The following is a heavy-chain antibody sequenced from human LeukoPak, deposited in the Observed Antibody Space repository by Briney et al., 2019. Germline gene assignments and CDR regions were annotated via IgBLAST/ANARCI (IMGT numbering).Heavy chain of an antibody. J-gene: IGHJ5*02. CDR1: GYTFTSYG. CDR3: ARDPYCSGGSCFDWFDP. CDR2: ISAYNGNT. D-gene: IGHD2-15*01. Sequence: ASVTVSCTASGYTFTSYGISWVRQAPGQGLEWMGWISAYNGNTNYARKLQGRVTMTTDTSTSTAYMELRSLRSDDTAVYYRARDPYCSGGSCFDWFDPWGQGTLVTVSS. V-gene: IGHV1-18*01.